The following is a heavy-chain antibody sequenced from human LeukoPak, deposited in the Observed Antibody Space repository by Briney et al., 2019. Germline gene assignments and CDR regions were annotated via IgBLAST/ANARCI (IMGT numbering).Heavy chain of an antibody. CDR1: GLTFSGYA. J-gene: IGHJ4*02. D-gene: IGHD4-11*01. V-gene: IGHV3-23*01. Sequence: GGSLRLSCAASGLTFSGYAMSWVRQAPGKGLEWVSAMSGSGGSTYYADSVKGRFTISRDNSKNTLYLQMNSLRAEDTAVYYCAKESRGNYDRFDYWGQGTLVTVSS. CDR3: AKESRGNYDRFDY. CDR2: MSGSGGST.